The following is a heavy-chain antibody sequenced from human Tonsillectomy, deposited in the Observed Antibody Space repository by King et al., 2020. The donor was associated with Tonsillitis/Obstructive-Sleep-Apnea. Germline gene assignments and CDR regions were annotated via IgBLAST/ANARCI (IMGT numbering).Heavy chain of an antibody. CDR2: IYWVDDR. D-gene: IGHD4-17*01. V-gene: IGHV2-5*02. CDR1: GFSLTTSGVG. Sequence: TLKESGPPLVKPTQTLTLTCTVSGFSLTTSGVGVGWIRQPPGKALECLALIYWVDDRRYSPSLKSRLTITKDASKNQLVLTMTNVDPVDTATYYCARLVRGLFDSWGQGTLVTVSS. CDR3: ARLVRGLFDS. J-gene: IGHJ4*02.